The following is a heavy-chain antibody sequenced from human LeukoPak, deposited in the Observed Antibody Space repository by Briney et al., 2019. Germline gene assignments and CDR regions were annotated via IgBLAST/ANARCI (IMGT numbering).Heavy chain of an antibody. CDR2: IWFDGTNE. CDR3: AKEARFWSGIWHFDY. D-gene: IGHD3-3*01. V-gene: IGHV3-33*06. J-gene: IGHJ4*02. Sequence: GGSLRLSCAASGFSFSSYGMHWVRQAPGKGLEWVAVIWFDGTNENYADSVRGRFTFSRDNSKNTLYLQMNSLRAEDTAVYYCAKEARFWSGIWHFDYWGLGTLVTVSS. CDR1: GFSFSSYG.